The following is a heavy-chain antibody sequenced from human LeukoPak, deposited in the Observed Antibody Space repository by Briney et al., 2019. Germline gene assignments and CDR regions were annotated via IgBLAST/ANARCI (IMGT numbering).Heavy chain of an antibody. CDR3: ARHRYYYRSGSYYGAPYYMDV. V-gene: IGHV4-39*02. J-gene: IGHJ6*03. Sequence: PSETLSLTCTVSGGSISSNSYYWGWIRQPPGKGLEWIGSIYYSGSTYYNPSLKSRVTISVDTSKNHFSLKLSSVTAADTAVYYCARHRYYYRSGSYYGAPYYMDVWGKGTTVTISS. CDR2: IYYSGST. D-gene: IGHD3-10*01. CDR1: GGSISSNSYY.